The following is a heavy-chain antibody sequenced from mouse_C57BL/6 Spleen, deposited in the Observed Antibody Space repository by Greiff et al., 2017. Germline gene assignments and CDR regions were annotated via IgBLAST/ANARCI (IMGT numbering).Heavy chain of an antibody. D-gene: IGHD2-4*01. CDR2: IYPGSGNT. CDR3: ARDDYDEAWFAY. V-gene: IGHV1-76*01. Sequence: QVQLKQSGPELVRPGASVKLSCKASGYTFTDYYINWVKQRPGQGLEWIARIYPGSGNTYYNEKFKGKATLTAEKSSSTAYMQLSSLTSEDSAVYFCARDDYDEAWFAYWGQGTLVTVSA. CDR1: GYTFTDYY. J-gene: IGHJ3*01.